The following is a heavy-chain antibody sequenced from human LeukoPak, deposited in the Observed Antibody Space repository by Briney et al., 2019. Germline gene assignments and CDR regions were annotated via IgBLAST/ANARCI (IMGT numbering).Heavy chain of an antibody. CDR2: IYPGDSDT. V-gene: IGHV5-51*01. Sequence: HGESLQISCKGSGYSFTSYWIGWVRQLPGKGLEWMGIIYPGDSDTRYSPSFQGQVTISADKSISTAYLQWSSLKASDTAMYYCARSNLPDYYDSSGYPDYWGQGTLVTVSS. J-gene: IGHJ4*02. D-gene: IGHD3-22*01. CDR3: ARSNLPDYYDSSGYPDY. CDR1: GYSFTSYW.